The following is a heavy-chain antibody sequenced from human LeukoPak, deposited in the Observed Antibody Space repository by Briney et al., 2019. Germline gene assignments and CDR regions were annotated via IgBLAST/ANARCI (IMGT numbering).Heavy chain of an antibody. V-gene: IGHV3-23*01. J-gene: IGHJ4*02. Sequence: GGSLRLSCAASGFTFSSYAMSWVRQAPGKGLEWVSAISGSGGSTYYADSVKGRFTISRDNSKNTLYLRMNSLRAEDTAVYYCANANYDSSGYYMPLDYWGQGTLVTVSS. CDR2: ISGSGGST. CDR3: ANANYDSSGYYMPLDY. CDR1: GFTFSSYA. D-gene: IGHD3-22*01.